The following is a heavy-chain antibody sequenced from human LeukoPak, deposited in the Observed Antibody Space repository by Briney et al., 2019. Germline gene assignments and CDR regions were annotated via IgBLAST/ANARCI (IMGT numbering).Heavy chain of an antibody. V-gene: IGHV3-21*01. CDR2: ISSSSSYI. CDR3: ARVVISPRWEWLVRGAFDI. Sequence: GGSLRLSCAASGFTFSSYSMNWVRQAPGKGLEWVSSISSSSSYIYYADSVKGRFTISRDNAKNSLYLQMNSLRAEDTAVYYCARVVISPRWEWLVRGAFDIWGQGTMATVSS. D-gene: IGHD6-19*01. CDR1: GFTFSSYS. J-gene: IGHJ3*02.